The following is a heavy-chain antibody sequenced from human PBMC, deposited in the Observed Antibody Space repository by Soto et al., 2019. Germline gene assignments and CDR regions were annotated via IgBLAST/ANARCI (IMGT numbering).Heavy chain of an antibody. V-gene: IGHV1-46*03. CDR3: GRAYYAFWSGYSPLYYMDA. CDR1: GYTFTSYY. CDR2: INPSGGST. J-gene: IGHJ6*03. D-gene: IGHD3-3*01. Sequence: ASVKVSCKASGYTFTSYYMHWVRQAPGQGLERMGIINPSGGSTSYAHEFQGRVTMTRDTSTSTVYMELSSQRSEEPAVYYCGRAYYAFWSGYSPLYYMDAWGKGTTVPVSS.